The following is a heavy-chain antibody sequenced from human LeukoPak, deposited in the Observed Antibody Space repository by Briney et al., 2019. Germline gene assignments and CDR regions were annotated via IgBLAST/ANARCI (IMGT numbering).Heavy chain of an antibody. J-gene: IGHJ4*02. D-gene: IGHD2-2*01. CDR1: GGSISTYY. CDR3: ARGTSALSYFDY. CDR2: MYKSGST. V-gene: IGHV4-59*08. Sequence: PSETPSLTCTVSGGSISTYYWSWIRQPAGKGLEWIGYMYKSGSTNYNPSLKSRVTISVDTSKDQFSLTLSSVTAADTAVYFCARGTSALSYFDYWGQGALVTVSS.